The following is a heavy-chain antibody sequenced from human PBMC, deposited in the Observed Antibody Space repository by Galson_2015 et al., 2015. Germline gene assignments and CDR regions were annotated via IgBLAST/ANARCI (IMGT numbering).Heavy chain of an antibody. D-gene: IGHD1-26*01. V-gene: IGHV4-59*01. CDR1: VASITTDY. Sequence: ATLSLTCGVAVASITTDYWWWRQPAAGGGVGGFGYRCNGGTTDYNPSLESRVTISEDTSKNQFSLKMKYETTADTAIYYCARSWDTYQWFDSWGHGVLVTVS. CDR3: ARSWDTYQWFDS. CDR2: RCNGGTT. J-gene: IGHJ5*01.